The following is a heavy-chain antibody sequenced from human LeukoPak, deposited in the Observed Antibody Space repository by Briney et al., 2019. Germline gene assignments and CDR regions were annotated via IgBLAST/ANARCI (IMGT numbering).Heavy chain of an antibody. J-gene: IGHJ6*02. D-gene: IGHD2-2*01. CDR3: VRRASTDYYYYYGMDV. V-gene: IGHV3-48*01. Sequence: GGSLRLSCAASGFTFSDYALNWVRQAPGKGLEWVSYISSGSNTRYYADSVKGRFTISRDNAKNLLYLQMSSLRAEDTAVYYCVRRASTDYYYYYGMDVWGQGTTVTVSS. CDR2: ISSGSNTR. CDR1: GFTFSDYA.